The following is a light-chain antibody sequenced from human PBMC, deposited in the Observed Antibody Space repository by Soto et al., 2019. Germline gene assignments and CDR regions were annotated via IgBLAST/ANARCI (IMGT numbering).Light chain of an antibody. CDR2: DGS. CDR3: QQRRSWPLT. Sequence: EIVFTQSPATLSLSPGERATLSCRASQSISSYLAWYQQKPGQAPRLLIYDGSNRATSIPARFSGSGSETDFTLTISSLEPEDFASYYCQQRRSWPLTFGGGTKVEIK. CDR1: QSISSY. V-gene: IGKV3-11*01. J-gene: IGKJ4*01.